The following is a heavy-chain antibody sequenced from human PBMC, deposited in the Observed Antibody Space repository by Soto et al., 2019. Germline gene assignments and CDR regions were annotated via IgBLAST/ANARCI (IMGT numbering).Heavy chain of an antibody. D-gene: IGHD1-26*01. CDR3: ANTHPNSGSSAY. Sequence: GGSLRLSCAASGFTFSSYGMHWVRQAPGKGLEWVAVISYDGSNKYYADSVKGRFTISRDNSKNTLYLQMNSLRAEDTAVYYCANTHPNSGSSAYWGQGTLVTVSS. CDR1: GFTFSSYG. V-gene: IGHV3-30*18. CDR2: ISYDGSNK. J-gene: IGHJ4*02.